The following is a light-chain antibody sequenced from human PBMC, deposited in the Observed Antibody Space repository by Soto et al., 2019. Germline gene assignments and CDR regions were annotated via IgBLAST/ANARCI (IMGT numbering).Light chain of an antibody. Sequence: EVVMPQSPLSLPVTLGQPASISCRSSQSLVNSDGNTYLNWFHQRPGQSPRRLVYKVSNRDSGVPDRFSGSGSGTDFTLRISRVEAEDVGVYYCMQGSHWPRTFGQVTRVEIK. CDR2: KVS. CDR1: QSLVNSDGNTY. V-gene: IGKV2-30*01. CDR3: MQGSHWPRT. J-gene: IGKJ1*01.